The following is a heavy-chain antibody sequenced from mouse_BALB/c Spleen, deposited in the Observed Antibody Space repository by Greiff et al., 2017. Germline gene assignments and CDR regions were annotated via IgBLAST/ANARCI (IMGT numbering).Heavy chain of an antibody. Sequence: QVHVKQSGAELMKPGASVKISCKATGYTFSSYWIEWVKQRPGHGLEWIGEILPGSGSTNYNEKFKGKATFTADTSSNTAYMQLSSLTSEDSAVYYCARGYYRYDEGAMDYWGQGTSVTVSS. J-gene: IGHJ4*01. CDR1: GYTFSSYW. D-gene: IGHD2-14*01. CDR2: ILPGSGST. V-gene: IGHV1-9*01. CDR3: ARGYYRYDEGAMDY.